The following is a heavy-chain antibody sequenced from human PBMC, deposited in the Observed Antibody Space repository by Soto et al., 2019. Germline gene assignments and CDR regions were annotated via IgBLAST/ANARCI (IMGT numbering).Heavy chain of an antibody. D-gene: IGHD3-22*01. Sequence: SETLSLTCTVSGGSISSYYWSWIRQPPGKGLEWIGYIYYSGSTNYNPSLKSRVTISVDTSKNQFSLKLSSVTAADTAVYYCARSPGYYDSSGYLFLDYWGQGAVVTVSS. CDR3: ARSPGYYDSSGYLFLDY. CDR2: IYYSGST. V-gene: IGHV4-59*01. J-gene: IGHJ4*02. CDR1: GGSISSYY.